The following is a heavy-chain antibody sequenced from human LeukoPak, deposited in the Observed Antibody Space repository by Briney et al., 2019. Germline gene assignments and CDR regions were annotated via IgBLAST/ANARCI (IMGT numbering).Heavy chain of an antibody. D-gene: IGHD6-19*01. CDR1: GYIFTTYG. CDR3: GRAPIAVAGPLDY. J-gene: IGHJ4*02. CDR2: ISPYNGNT. V-gene: IGHV1-18*01. Sequence: ASVKVSCKASGYIFTTYGISWVRQAPGQGLEWMGWISPYNGNTNYAQKLQGRVTMTTDTSTSTAYMELRRLRSDDTAVYHCGRAPIAVAGPLDYWGQGTLVTVSS.